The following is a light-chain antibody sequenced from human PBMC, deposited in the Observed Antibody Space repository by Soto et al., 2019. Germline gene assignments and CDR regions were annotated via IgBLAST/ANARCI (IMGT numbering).Light chain of an antibody. V-gene: IGLV2-8*01. Sequence: QSVLTQPPSASGSPGQSVTISCTGTSSDVGGYNYVSWYQQHPGKAPKLMIYEVNKRASGVPDRFSGSKSGNTASLTVSGLQAEDEADYYCCSSYAGSDNYVFGTGTKLTVL. CDR1: SSDVGGYNY. CDR2: EVN. CDR3: SSYAGSDNYV. J-gene: IGLJ1*01.